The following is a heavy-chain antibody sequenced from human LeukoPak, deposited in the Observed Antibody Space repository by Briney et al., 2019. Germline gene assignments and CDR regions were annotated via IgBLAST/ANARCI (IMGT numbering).Heavy chain of an antibody. CDR3: ARVEGWFDP. CDR1: GGSISSGYYY. CDR2: IYYSGST. V-gene: IGHV4-39*07. D-gene: IGHD5-24*01. Sequence: PSETLSLTCTVSGGSISSGYYYWGWIRRPPGKGLEWIGSIYYSGSTYYNPSLKSRVTISVDTSKNQFSLRLSSVTAADTAVYYCARVEGWFDPWGQGTLVTVSS. J-gene: IGHJ5*02.